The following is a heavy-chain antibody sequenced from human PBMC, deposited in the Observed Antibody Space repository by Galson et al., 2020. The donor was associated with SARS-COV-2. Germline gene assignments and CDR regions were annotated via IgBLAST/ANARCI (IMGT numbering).Heavy chain of an antibody. CDR1: GFAFSGSA. CDR3: ARFVEAANYFDY. Sequence: GESLKISCAAFGFAFSGSAIHWVRQASGKGLEWVGRIRSKPNNYATAYAASVNDRFTVSRDDSKNTAYLQMNSLKTEDTALYYCARFVEAANYFDYWGQGALVTVSS. D-gene: IGHD6-25*01. V-gene: IGHV3-73*01. J-gene: IGHJ4*02. CDR2: IRSKPNNYAT.